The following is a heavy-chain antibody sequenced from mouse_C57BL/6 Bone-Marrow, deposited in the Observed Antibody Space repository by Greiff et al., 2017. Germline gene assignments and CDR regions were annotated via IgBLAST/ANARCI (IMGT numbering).Heavy chain of an antibody. J-gene: IGHJ3*01. D-gene: IGHD2-2*01. CDR1: GFNIKDDY. CDR2: IDPENGDT. Sequence: VQLQQSGAELVRPGASVKLSCTASGFNIKDDYMHWVKQRPEQGLEWIGWIDPENGDTEYASKFQGKATITADTSSNTAYLQLSSLTSEDTAVYYCTNDLLWLRRVAYWGQGTMVTVSA. V-gene: IGHV14-4*01. CDR3: TNDLLWLRRVAY.